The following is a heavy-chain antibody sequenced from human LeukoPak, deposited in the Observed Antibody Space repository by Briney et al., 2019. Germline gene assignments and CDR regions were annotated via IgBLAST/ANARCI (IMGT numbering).Heavy chain of an antibody. CDR3: AKASNWNYGTFDY. J-gene: IGHJ4*02. V-gene: IGHV3-23*01. CDR1: GFTFSNYA. D-gene: IGHD1-7*01. Sequence: GGSLRLSCVVSGFTFSNYAMNWVRQAPGKGLEWVSGISGSGGSTYYADSVKGRFTISRDNSKKTLYLQMNSLRAEDTAVYYCAKASNWNYGTFDYWGQGTLVTVSS. CDR2: ISGSGGST.